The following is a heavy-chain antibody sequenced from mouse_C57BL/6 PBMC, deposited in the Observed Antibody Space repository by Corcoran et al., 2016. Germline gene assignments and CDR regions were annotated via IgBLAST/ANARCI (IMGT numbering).Heavy chain of an antibody. J-gene: IGHJ2*01. CDR2: INPNNGGT. CDR3: ARETGTGFYFDY. CDR1: GYTFTDYY. D-gene: IGHD4-1*01. V-gene: IGHV1-26*01. Sequence: EVQLQQSGPELVKPGASVKISCKASGYTFTDYYMNWVKQSHGKSLEWIGDINPNNGGTSYNQKFKGKATLTVDKSSSTAYMELRSLTSEDSAVYYCARETGTGFYFDYWGQGTTLTVSS.